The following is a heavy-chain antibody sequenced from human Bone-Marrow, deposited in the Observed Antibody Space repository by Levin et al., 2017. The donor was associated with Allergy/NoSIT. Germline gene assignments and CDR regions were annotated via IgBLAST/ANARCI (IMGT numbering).Heavy chain of an antibody. J-gene: IGHJ4*02. Sequence: GSLRLSCSASGFTFSNHAMHWVRHVPGKGMEWVAVISYDGSNQYYADAVKGRFTISRDSSSNTLYLQMNTLRYEDTGVYYCARDQLEQPMPDYWGQGTLVTVS. D-gene: IGHD3-3*01. CDR3: ARDQLEQPMPDY. CDR2: ISYDGSNQ. CDR1: GFTFSNHA. V-gene: IGHV3-30-3*01.